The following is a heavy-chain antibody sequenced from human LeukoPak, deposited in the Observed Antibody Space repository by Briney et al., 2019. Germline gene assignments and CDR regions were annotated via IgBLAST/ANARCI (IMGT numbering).Heavy chain of an antibody. J-gene: IGHJ4*02. Sequence: PGGSLRLSCAASGFTFSSYSMNWVRQAPGKGLEWVSSISSSSSYIYYADSVKGRFTVSRDNAKNSLYPQMNSLRAEDTAVYYCASGDRDYFDYWGQGTLVTVSS. CDR3: ASGDRDYFDY. CDR2: ISSSSSYI. V-gene: IGHV3-21*01. CDR1: GFTFSSYS.